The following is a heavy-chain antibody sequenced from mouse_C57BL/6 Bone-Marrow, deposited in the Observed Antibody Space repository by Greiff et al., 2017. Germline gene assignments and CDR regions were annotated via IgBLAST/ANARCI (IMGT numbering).Heavy chain of an antibody. CDR1: GYAFSSYW. V-gene: IGHV1-80*01. D-gene: IGHD3-2*02. J-gene: IGHJ4*01. Sequence: VKLMESGAELVKPGASVKISCKASGYAFSSYWMNWVKQRPGQGLEWIGQIYPGDGDTNYNGKFKGKATLTADKSSSTAYMQLSSLTSEDSAVYFCASAQAVYAMDYWGQGTSVTVSS. CDR3: ASAQAVYAMDY. CDR2: IYPGDGDT.